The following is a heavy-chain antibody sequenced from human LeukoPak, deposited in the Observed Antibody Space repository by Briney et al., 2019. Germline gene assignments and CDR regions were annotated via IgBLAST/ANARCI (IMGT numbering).Heavy chain of an antibody. CDR2: INSAGNST. D-gene: IGHD2-15*01. V-gene: IGHV3-74*01. J-gene: IGHJ4*02. CDR3: ARDFVGCSGGSCYHSFDY. Sequence: QPGGSLRLSCAASGFTFSSYWMHWVRQAPGKGLVWVSRINSAGNSTSYADSVKGRFTISRDNAKNTLYLQMNSLRAEDTAVYYCARDFVGCSGGSCYHSFDYWGQGTLVTVSS. CDR1: GFTFSSYW.